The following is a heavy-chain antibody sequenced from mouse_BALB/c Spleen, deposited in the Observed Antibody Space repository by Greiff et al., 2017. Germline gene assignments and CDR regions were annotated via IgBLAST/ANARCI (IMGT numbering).Heavy chain of an antibody. CDR3: ARSGIYYGYDGFAY. Sequence: VKLQESGAELARPGASVKLSCKASGYTFTSYWMQWVKQRPGQGLEWIGAIYPGDGDTRYTQKFKGKATLTADKSSSTAYMQLSSLASEDSAVYYCARSGIYYGYDGFAYWGQGTLVTVSA. D-gene: IGHD2-2*01. J-gene: IGHJ3*01. CDR1: GYTFTSYW. V-gene: IGHV1-87*01. CDR2: IYPGDGDT.